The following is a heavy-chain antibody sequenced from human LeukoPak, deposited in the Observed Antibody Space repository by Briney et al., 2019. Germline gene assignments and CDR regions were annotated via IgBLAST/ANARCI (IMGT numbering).Heavy chain of an antibody. D-gene: IGHD6-13*01. V-gene: IGHV3-9*01. Sequence: GGSLRLSCAASGFTFDDYAMHWVRQAPGKGLEWVSGISWNSGSIDYADSVKGRFTISRDNAKKSLYLQMNSLRGEDTALYYCAKDFPAAVTGLHYWGQGTLVTVSS. J-gene: IGHJ4*02. CDR2: ISWNSGSI. CDR3: AKDFPAAVTGLHY. CDR1: GFTFDDYA.